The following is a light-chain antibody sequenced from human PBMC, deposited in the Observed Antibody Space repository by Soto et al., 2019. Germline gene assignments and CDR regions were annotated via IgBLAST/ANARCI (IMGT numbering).Light chain of an antibody. CDR2: GNR. CDR1: NSNLGAGYD. J-gene: IGLJ3*02. CDR3: CSYAGSYTWV. V-gene: IGLV1-40*01. Sequence: QSVLTQPPSVSGAPGQRVTISCTGNNSNLGAGYDVHWYQQLPGAAPKLVIFGNRNRPSGVPERFSGSKSGTSASLAITGLQAEDEADYYCCSYAGSYTWVFGGGTKLTVL.